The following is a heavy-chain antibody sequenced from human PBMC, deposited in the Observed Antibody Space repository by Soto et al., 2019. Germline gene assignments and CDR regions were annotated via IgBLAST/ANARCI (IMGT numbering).Heavy chain of an antibody. Sequence: ASVKVSCKASGYTFTGYYMHWVRQAPGQGLEWMGWINPNSGGTNYAQKFQGRVTMTRDTSISTAYMELSRLRSDDTAVYYCARDHGYSSGWFTTQDDAFDIWGQGTMVTVS. CDR2: INPNSGGT. CDR3: ARDHGYSSGWFTTQDDAFDI. J-gene: IGHJ3*02. CDR1: GYTFTGYY. D-gene: IGHD6-19*01. V-gene: IGHV1-2*02.